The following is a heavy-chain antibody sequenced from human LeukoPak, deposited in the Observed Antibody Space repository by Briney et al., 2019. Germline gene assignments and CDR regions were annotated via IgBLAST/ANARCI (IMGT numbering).Heavy chain of an antibody. D-gene: IGHD5-12*01. J-gene: IGHJ4*02. CDR3: ARGPGYSGYESIDY. V-gene: IGHV4-34*01. CDR1: GGSFSGYY. CDR2: INHSGST. Sequence: SETLSLTCAVYGGSFSGYYWSWIRQPPGKGLEWIGEINHSGSTNYNPSLKSQVTISVDTSKNQFSLKLSSVTAADTAVYYCARGPGYSGYESIDYWGQGTLVTVSS.